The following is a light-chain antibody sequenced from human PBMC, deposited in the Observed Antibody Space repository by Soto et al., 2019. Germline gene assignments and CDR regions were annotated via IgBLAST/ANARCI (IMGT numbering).Light chain of an antibody. V-gene: IGLV2-14*01. J-gene: IGLJ1*01. CDR1: SSDFGGYNY. CDR2: DVS. CDR3: SSYTSSSAPYV. Sequence: QSALTQPASVSGSPGQSITISCTGTSSDFGGYNYVSWYQQHPGKAPKLMIYDVSNRPSGVSNRFSGSKSGNTASLTISGLQAEDEADYYCSSYTSSSAPYVFGTGTKHTV.